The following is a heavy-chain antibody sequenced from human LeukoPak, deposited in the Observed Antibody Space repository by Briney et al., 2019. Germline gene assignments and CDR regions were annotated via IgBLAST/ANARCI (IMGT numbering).Heavy chain of an antibody. D-gene: IGHD1-26*01. CDR2: IDPSDSYT. Sequence: GESLKISCKDSGYSFTNYWIHWVRQMPGKGLEWLGRIDPSDSYTNYSPSFQGHVTISADKSISTAYLQWSSLKALDTAMYYCARPSSGSYLGGEGDYWGQGTLVTVSS. V-gene: IGHV5-10-1*01. J-gene: IGHJ4*02. CDR3: ARPSSGSYLGGEGDY. CDR1: GYSFTNYW.